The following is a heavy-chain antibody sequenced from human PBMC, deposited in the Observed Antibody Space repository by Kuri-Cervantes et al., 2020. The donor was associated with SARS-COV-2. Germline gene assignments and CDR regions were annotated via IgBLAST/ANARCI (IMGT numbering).Heavy chain of an antibody. Sequence: GESLKISCAASGFTFSSYWMHWVRQAPGKGLVWVSRINSDGSSTNYADSVKGRFTISRDNAKNTLYLQMNSLRAEDTAVYYCARAPDYGDYYYYGMDVWGQGTTVTVSS. V-gene: IGHV3-74*01. J-gene: IGHJ6*02. CDR1: GFTFSSYW. CDR3: ARAPDYGDYYYYGMDV. CDR2: INSDGSST. D-gene: IGHD4-17*01.